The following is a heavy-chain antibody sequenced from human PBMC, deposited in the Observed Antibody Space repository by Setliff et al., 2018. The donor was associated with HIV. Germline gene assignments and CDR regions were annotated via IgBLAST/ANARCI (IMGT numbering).Heavy chain of an antibody. V-gene: IGHV3-23*01. J-gene: IGHJ4*02. CDR1: GFTFSNYA. CDR3: AKGRDIILAGILDY. Sequence: GGSLRLSCAASGFTFSNYAMNWVRQAPGKGLEWVSAISGSGGSTYYADSVKGRFTISRDNSKKTLYLQMNSLRAEDTAVYYCAKGRDIILAGILDYWGQGTLVTVSS. D-gene: IGHD2-8*02. CDR2: ISGSGGST.